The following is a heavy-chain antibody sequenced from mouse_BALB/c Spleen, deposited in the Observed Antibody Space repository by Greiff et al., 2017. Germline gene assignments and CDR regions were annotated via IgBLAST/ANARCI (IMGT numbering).Heavy chain of an antibody. CDR2: IDPANGNT. CDR1: GFNIKDTY. CDR3: AYRYDGYYFDY. D-gene: IGHD2-14*01. V-gene: IGHV14-3*02. J-gene: IGHJ2*01. Sequence: EVQLQQSGAELVKPGASVKLSCTASGFNIKDTYMHWVKQRPEQGLEWIGRIDPANGNTKYDPKFQGKATITADTSSNTAYLQLSSLTSEDTAVYYCAYRYDGYYFDYWGQGTTRTVSS.